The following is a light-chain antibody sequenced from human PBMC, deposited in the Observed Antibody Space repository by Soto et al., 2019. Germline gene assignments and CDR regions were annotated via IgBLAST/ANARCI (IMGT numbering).Light chain of an antibody. CDR3: GSYASGGAYV. J-gene: IGLJ1*01. CDR1: NSVVGGYNA. Sequence: QSVLTQPASVSGSPGQSITLSFTGTNSVVGGYNAVSWYQQHPGKAPKLMIYDVSNRPSGASDRFSGSKSGNTASLTISGLQAEDEADYYCGSYASGGAYVFGTGTKVTVL. V-gene: IGLV2-14*01. CDR2: DVS.